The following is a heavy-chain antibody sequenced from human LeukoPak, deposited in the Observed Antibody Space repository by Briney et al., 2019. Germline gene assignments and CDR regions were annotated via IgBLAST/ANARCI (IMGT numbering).Heavy chain of an antibody. CDR3: ARSPVSSPTGHYFDY. CDR1: GGSFNGYY. CDR2: IYYSGST. V-gene: IGHV4-31*03. Sequence: SETLSLTCSVSGGSFNGYYWSWIRQHPGKGLEWIGYIYYSGSTYYNPSLKSRLTISVDTSKNQFSLKLTSVTAADTAVYYCARSPVSSPTGHYFDYWGQGTLVTVSS. D-gene: IGHD2-2*01. J-gene: IGHJ4*02.